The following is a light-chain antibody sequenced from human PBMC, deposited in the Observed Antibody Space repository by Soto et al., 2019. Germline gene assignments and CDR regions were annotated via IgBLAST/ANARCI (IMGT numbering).Light chain of an antibody. CDR3: QQYGSSPRT. CDR2: GAS. V-gene: IGKV3-15*01. J-gene: IGKJ1*01. Sequence: EIELTHSPATLSMSPGERATLSCRASQSVSSNLAWYQQKPGQAPRLLIYGASTRATGIPARFSGSGSGTEFTLTISSLQSEDFAVYYCQQYGSSPRTFCQGTKVDI. CDR1: QSVSSN.